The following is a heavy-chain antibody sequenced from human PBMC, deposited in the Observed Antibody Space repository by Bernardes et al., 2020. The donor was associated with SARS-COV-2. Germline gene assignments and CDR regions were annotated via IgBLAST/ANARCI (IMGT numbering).Heavy chain of an antibody. D-gene: IGHD2-2*03. V-gene: IGHV5-51*01. CDR3: ARSPPWIENWSKRGWFDP. Sequence: GESLKISCKASGYGFTTHWIGWVRQMPGKGLEWMGVINPGNSDTRYSPSFQGQVTISVDKSISTAYLQWASLKASDTAIYYCARSPPWIENWSKRGWFDPWGQGTLVTVSS. CDR1: GYGFTTHW. CDR2: INPGNSDT. J-gene: IGHJ5*02.